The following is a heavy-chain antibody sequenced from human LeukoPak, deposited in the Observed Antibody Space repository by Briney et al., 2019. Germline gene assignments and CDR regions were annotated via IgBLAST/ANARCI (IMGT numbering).Heavy chain of an antibody. V-gene: IGHV4-59*02. Sequence: SETLSLTCSVSNGTVKNYYWTWIRQPPGQGLEWIGNFLYSGTTTYRASLDSRLIISVDNSKNTVSLRLFSVTAADTAVYYCATLVYSGSRYHFDTWGQGTLVTVSS. J-gene: IGHJ4*02. D-gene: IGHD1-26*01. CDR2: FLYSGTT. CDR1: NGTVKNYY. CDR3: ATLVYSGSRYHFDT.